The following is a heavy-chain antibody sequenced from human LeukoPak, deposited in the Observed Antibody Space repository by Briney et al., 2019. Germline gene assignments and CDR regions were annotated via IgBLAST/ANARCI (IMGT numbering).Heavy chain of an antibody. Sequence: GRSLRLSCAASGFTFSSYGIHWVRQAPGKGLEWVAVIWYDGSNKYYADSVKGRFTISRDNSRNTLYLQMNSLSAEHTAVYYCAKRGSSGRYFDYWGQGALVTVSS. CDR2: IWYDGSNK. CDR3: AKRGSSGRYFDY. J-gene: IGHJ4*02. CDR1: GFTFSSYG. D-gene: IGHD6-19*01. V-gene: IGHV3-33*06.